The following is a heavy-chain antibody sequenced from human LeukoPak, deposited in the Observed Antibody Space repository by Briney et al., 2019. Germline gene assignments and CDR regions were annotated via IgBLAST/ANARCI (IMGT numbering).Heavy chain of an antibody. J-gene: IGHJ5*02. CDR3: ARGSTAEYWFDP. CDR1: GYTFTNYY. V-gene: IGHV1-46*01. Sequence: ASVKVSCKASGYTFTNYYMHWVRQAPGQGLEWMGITNPSDGSTSYAQNFQGRVTMARDTSTSAVYMELSSLRSEDTAVYYCARGSTAEYWFDPWGQGTLVTVSS. CDR2: TNPSDGST. D-gene: IGHD1-14*01.